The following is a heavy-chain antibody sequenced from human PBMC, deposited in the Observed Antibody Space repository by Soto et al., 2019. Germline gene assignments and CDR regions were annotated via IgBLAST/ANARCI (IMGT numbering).Heavy chain of an antibody. D-gene: IGHD3-10*01. CDR2: VNPNNGDT. CDR1: GYTCSNYD. CDR3: AKVSRKGSAIDFDY. Sequence: QVQLVQSGAELKKPGASVKVSCKASGYTCSNYDMNWVRQATGQGPEWIGWVNPNNGDTGYAQKFQGRVTLTTDISTTTSYMELTSRRSEDTESYYCAKVSRKGSAIDFDYWGQGTLITVYS. V-gene: IGHV1-8*01. J-gene: IGHJ4*02.